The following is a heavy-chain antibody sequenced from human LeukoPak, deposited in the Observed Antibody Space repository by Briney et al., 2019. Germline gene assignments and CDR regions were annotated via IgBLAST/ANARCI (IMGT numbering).Heavy chain of an antibody. CDR1: GFTFSTYG. CDR2: IGHDGTKI. J-gene: IGHJ4*02. D-gene: IGHD3-16*01. Sequence: GGSLRLPCAASGFTFSTYGMHRVRQAPGKGLEWVAFIGHDGTKIYYADSVQGRFTISRDNSKNTLYLEMNSLSGEDTALYYCAKDHVTWGNRYFDHWGQGTLGTVSS. CDR3: AKDHVTWGNRYFDH. V-gene: IGHV3-30*02.